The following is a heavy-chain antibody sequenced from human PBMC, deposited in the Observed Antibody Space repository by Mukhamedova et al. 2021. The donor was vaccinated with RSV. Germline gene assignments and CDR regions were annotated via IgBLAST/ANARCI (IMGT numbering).Heavy chain of an antibody. CDR2: IKSKKDGGTA. CDR3: TTDWDNSANSGTYIAPVT. Sequence: APGKGLEWVGRIKSKKDGGTAEYGAPVKGTFTISRDYSKNTMYLQMTSLKTEDTAVYYCTTDWDNSANSGTYIAPVTWGQGTLVTV. V-gene: IGHV3-15*01. J-gene: IGHJ5*02. D-gene: IGHD4/OR15-4a*01.